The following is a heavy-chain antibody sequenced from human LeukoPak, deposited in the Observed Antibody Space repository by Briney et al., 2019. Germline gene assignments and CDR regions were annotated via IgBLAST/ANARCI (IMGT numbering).Heavy chain of an antibody. CDR3: AREYTSSDPSDY. CDR2: INPSGGST. Sequence: ASVKVSCKASGGTFSSYAISWVRQAPGQGLEWMGIINPSGGSTSYAQKFQGRVTMTRDTSTSTVYMELSSLRSEDTAVYYCAREYTSSDPSDYWGQGTLVTVSS. J-gene: IGHJ4*02. CDR1: GGTFSSYA. V-gene: IGHV1-46*01. D-gene: IGHD1-20*01.